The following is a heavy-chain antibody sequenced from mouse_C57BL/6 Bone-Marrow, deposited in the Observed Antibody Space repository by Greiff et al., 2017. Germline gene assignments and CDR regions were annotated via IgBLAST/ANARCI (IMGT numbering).Heavy chain of an antibody. CDR2: IDPSDSYT. Sequence: QMQLQQPGAELVMPGASVKLSCKASGYTFTSYWMHWVKQRPGQGLEWIGEIDPSDSYTNYNQKFKGKSTLTVDKSSSTAYMQLSSLTSEDSAVYYCAREIYYDYDGPYWYFDVWGTGTTVTVSS. J-gene: IGHJ1*03. CDR3: AREIYYDYDGPYWYFDV. CDR1: GYTFTSYW. D-gene: IGHD2-4*01. V-gene: IGHV1-69*01.